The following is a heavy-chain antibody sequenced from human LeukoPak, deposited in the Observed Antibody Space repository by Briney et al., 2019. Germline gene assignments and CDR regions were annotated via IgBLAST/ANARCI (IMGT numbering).Heavy chain of an antibody. Sequence: GGSLRLSCTASGFTLSSYEMSWIRQAPGKGLEWVSSIDYSGGSTYYADSVKGRFTISRDNSKNTLYLQMNSLRAEDTAVYYCAKAGAVVVVAAKYFDYWGQGTLVTVSS. CDR1: GFTLSSYE. V-gene: IGHV3-23*01. CDR2: IDYSGGST. J-gene: IGHJ4*02. CDR3: AKAGAVVVVAAKYFDY. D-gene: IGHD2-15*01.